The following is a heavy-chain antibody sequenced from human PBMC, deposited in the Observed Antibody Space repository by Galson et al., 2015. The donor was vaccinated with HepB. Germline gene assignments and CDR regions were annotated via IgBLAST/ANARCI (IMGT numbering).Heavy chain of an antibody. D-gene: IGHD2-2*01. Sequence: SVKVSCKASGYTFSTYYIHWVRQAPGQGLEWMGIINPSGGRTNYAQKFQDRVTMTRDTSTSTVYMQLSSLRSEDTAVYYCATIRVGFCITTSCKADDFDIRGQGTMVTFSS. CDR3: ATIRVGFCITTSCKADDFDI. V-gene: IGHV1-46*01. CDR1: GYTFSTYY. CDR2: INPSGGRT. J-gene: IGHJ3*02.